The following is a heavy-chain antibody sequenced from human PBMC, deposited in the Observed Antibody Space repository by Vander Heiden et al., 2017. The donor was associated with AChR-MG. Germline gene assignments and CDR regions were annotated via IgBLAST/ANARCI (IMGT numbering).Heavy chain of an antibody. V-gene: IGHV3-7*01. Sequence: EVQLVESGGGLVQPGGPLRLSCAAAGVTCSSYWMGWVRQAPGKGLEWVANIKVDGSQKYYVDSVKGRFTISRDNAKNSLYLQMNSLRAEDTALYYCARGDPVDYWGQGTLVTVSS. J-gene: IGHJ4*02. CDR2: IKVDGSQK. CDR3: ARGDPVDY. CDR1: GVTCSSYW.